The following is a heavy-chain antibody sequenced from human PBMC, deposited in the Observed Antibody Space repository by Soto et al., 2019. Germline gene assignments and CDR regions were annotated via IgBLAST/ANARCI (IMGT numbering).Heavy chain of an antibody. Sequence: QVQLVQSGAEVRKPGASVKVSCEASGYTFTSYDIYWVRQATGQGLEWMGWMNPNTGNSGYAQKFQGRVTMTRDTSISTAHMELRSLRSEDKAVYYCARRAETNGWNGFGADKYYFDFWGQGTLVTVSS. J-gene: IGHJ4*02. CDR2: MNPNTGNS. V-gene: IGHV1-8*01. D-gene: IGHD1-1*01. CDR3: ARRAETNGWNGFGADKYYFDF. CDR1: GYTFTSYD.